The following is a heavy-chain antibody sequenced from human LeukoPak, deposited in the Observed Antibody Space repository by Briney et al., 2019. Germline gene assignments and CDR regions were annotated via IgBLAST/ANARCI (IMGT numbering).Heavy chain of an antibody. CDR1: GFTFSDYY. CDR2: ISTSGTTM. J-gene: IGHJ4*02. D-gene: IGHD5-24*01. Sequence: GGSLRLSCAASGFTFSDYYMSWIRQAPGKGLEWVSYISTSGTTMYYADSVKGRFTISRDNAKNSLYLQMNSLRAEDTAVYYCAKLHGYNFDYWGQGTLVTVSS. V-gene: IGHV3-11*04. CDR3: AKLHGYNFDY.